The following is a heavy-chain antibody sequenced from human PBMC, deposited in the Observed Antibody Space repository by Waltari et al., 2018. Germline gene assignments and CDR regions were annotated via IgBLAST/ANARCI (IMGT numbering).Heavy chain of an antibody. V-gene: IGHV4-4*07. Sequence: QVQLQESGPGLVKPSETLSLTRSVSGGSIICYSWSWIRQPAGKGLEWIGRIYPGATPYYNPSLQTRIMMSVDTSQNQFSLKLSSVTAADTAVYYCARIYGSGTFIYMDVWGKGTTVTVSS. D-gene: IGHD3-10*01. CDR3: ARIYGSGTFIYMDV. CDR2: IYPGATP. J-gene: IGHJ6*03. CDR1: GGSIICYS.